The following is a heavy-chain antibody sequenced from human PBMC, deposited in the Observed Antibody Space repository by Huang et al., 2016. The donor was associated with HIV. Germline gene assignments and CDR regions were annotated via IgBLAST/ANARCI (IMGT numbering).Heavy chain of an antibody. CDR3: AKGGSAAAVLDF. D-gene: IGHD6-13*01. V-gene: IGHV3-30*18. CDR1: GFTLSSYG. J-gene: IGHJ4*02. CDR2: ISYDAKTK. Sequence: QVQLVESGGGVVQPGRSLRIFCAASGFTLSSYGMHWGRQAPGKGLEWVAVISYDAKTKYYADSVKGRFSISRDNSKTTVYLQLNSLRLEDTAVYYCAKGGSAAAVLDFWGQGTLVTVSS.